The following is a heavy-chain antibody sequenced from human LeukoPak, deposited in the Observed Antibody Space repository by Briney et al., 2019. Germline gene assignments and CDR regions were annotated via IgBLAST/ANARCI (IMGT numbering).Heavy chain of an antibody. CDR2: INPNSGGT. J-gene: IGHJ4*02. D-gene: IGHD1-26*01. V-gene: IGHV1-2*02. Sequence: GASVKVSCKASGYTYTYYYMNWVRQAPGQGLEWMGWINPNSGGTNYAQKFQGRVTMTRDTSITTAYMELSSLRSDDTAMYYCTRALGSDYWGQGTLVTVSS. CDR3: TRALGSDY. CDR1: GYTYTYYY.